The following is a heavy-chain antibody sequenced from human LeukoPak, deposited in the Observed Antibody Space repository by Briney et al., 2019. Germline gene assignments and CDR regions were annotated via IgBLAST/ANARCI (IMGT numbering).Heavy chain of an antibody. CDR2: IYWNDDK. D-gene: IGHD3-22*01. CDR3: AHIKYFYDSSGYYYDY. Sequence: SRPTLVNPTQTLTLTCTFSGFSLSTSGVGVGWIRQPPGKALEWLALIYWNDDKRYSPSLKSRLTITKDTSKNQLVLTMTNMDPVDTATYYCAHIKYFYDSSGYYYDYWGQGTLVTVSS. CDR1: GFSLSTSGVG. V-gene: IGHV2-5*01. J-gene: IGHJ4*02.